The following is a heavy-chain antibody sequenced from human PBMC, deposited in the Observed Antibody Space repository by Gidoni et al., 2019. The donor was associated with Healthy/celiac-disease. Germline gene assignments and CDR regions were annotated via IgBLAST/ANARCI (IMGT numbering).Heavy chain of an antibody. D-gene: IGHD6-19*01. J-gene: IGHJ3*02. Sequence: QGQLVGSGGGVVQPGRAPRLSGAATGFTVRSYAMHWVRQAPGKGLEWVAVISYDGSNKYYADSVKGRFTISRDNSKNTLYLQMNSLRAEDTAVYYCARDSTRSGWIDAFDIWGQGTMVTVSS. CDR1: GFTVRSYA. V-gene: IGHV3-30-3*01. CDR2: ISYDGSNK. CDR3: ARDSTRSGWIDAFDI.